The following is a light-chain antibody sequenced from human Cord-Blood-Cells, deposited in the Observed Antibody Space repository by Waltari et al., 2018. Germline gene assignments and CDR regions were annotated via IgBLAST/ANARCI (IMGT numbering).Light chain of an antibody. Sequence: EIVLTQSPGALSLSPGERATLACRASQGVRSSYWAWYQQKPGQAPRLLVYGASSRATGIPHRFSGSGSGTDFTLTISRLGPEDFAVYYCQQYRSSLIHFGQGTRLEIK. V-gene: IGKV3-20*01. CDR3: QQYRSSLIH. CDR2: GAS. CDR1: QGVRSSY. J-gene: IGKJ5*01.